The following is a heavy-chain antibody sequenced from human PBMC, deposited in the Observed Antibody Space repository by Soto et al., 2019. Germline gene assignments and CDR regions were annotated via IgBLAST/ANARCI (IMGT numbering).Heavy chain of an antibody. CDR3: ARDGFLTGYQLGYMDV. V-gene: IGHV3-21*01. Sequence: GGSLRLSCAASGFTFSSYSMNWVRQAPGKGLEWVSSISSSSSYIYYADSVKGRFTISRDNAKNSLYLQMNSLRAEDTAVYYCARDGFLTGYQLGYMDVWGKGTTVTVSS. D-gene: IGHD3-9*01. CDR1: GFTFSSYS. J-gene: IGHJ6*03. CDR2: ISSSSSYI.